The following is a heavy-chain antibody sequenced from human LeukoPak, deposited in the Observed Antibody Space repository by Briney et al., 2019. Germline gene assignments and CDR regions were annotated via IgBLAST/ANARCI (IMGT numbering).Heavy chain of an antibody. V-gene: IGHV3-15*01. CDR2: IKSKTDGGTT. J-gene: IGHJ4*02. D-gene: IGHD6-13*01. Sequence: GGSLRLSCAASGFTFSNAWMSWVRQAPGKGLEWVGRIKSKTDGGTTDYAAPVKGRFTISRDDSKNTLYLQMNSLKTEDTAVYYCTTEEAFIAAAGRFDYWGQGTLVTVSS. CDR1: GFTFSNAW. CDR3: TTEEAFIAAAGRFDY.